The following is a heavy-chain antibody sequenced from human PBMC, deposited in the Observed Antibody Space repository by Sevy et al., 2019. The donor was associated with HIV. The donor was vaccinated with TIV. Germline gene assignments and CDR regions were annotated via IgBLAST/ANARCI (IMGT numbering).Heavy chain of an antibody. CDR1: GFTFSSYV. CDR3: GKDPIPFRSGAIAATMIDY. V-gene: IGHV3-23*01. J-gene: IGHJ4*02. Sequence: GGSLRLSCAASGFTFSSYVMNWVRQAPGKGLELVSTISSSGGSTCYADSVKGRLTISRDNSKNTLYLQMNSLRAEGTAIYYGGKDPIPFRSGAIAATMIDYWGQGTLVTVSS. CDR2: ISSSGGST. D-gene: IGHD6-25*01.